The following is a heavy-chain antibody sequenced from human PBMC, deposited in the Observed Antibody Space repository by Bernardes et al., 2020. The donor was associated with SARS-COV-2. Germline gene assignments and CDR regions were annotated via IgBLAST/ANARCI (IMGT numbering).Heavy chain of an antibody. Sequence: GGSLRLSCAASGFTFDDYAMHWVRQAPGKGLEWVSGISWNSGSIGYADSVKGRFTISRDNAKNSLYLQMNSLRAEDTALYYCATSYTMGTLYYYGMDVWGQGTTVTVSS. CDR3: ATSYTMGTLYYYGMDV. D-gene: IGHD3-10*01. V-gene: IGHV3-9*01. J-gene: IGHJ6*02. CDR1: GFTFDDYA. CDR2: ISWNSGSI.